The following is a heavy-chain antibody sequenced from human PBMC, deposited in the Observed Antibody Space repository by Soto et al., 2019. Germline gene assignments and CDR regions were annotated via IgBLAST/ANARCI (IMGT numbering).Heavy chain of an antibody. D-gene: IGHD1-1*01. V-gene: IGHV3-73*02. J-gene: IGHJ6*02. Sequence: EVQLVESGGGLVQPGGSLKLSCAASGFTFSGSAMHWVRQASGKGLEWVGRIRSKANSYATAYAASVKGRFTISRDDSKNTAYLKMNSLKTEDTAVYYCTNTMTPPSGGDVWGQGTTVTVSS. CDR1: GFTFSGSA. CDR2: IRSKANSYAT. CDR3: TNTMTPPSGGDV.